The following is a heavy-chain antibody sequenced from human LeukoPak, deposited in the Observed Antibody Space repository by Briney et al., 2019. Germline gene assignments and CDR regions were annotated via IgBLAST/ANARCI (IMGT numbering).Heavy chain of an antibody. CDR3: ARNYDFWSGPYYMGV. V-gene: IGHV3-11*04. D-gene: IGHD3-3*01. CDR1: GFTFSDYY. Sequence: PGGSLRLSCAASGFTFSDYYMSWIRQAPGKGLEWVSYISSSGSTIYYADSVKGRFTISRDNPKNTLYLQMNSLRAEDTALYYCARNYDFWSGPYYMGVWGKGTTVTVSS. CDR2: ISSSGSTI. J-gene: IGHJ6*03.